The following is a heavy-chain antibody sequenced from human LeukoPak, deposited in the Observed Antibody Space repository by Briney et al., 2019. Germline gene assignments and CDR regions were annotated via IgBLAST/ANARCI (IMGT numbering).Heavy chain of an antibody. CDR3: ARDYPDYGGNPGYFDY. V-gene: IGHV4-34*01. J-gene: IGHJ4*02. Sequence: SETLSLTCAVYGGSFSGYYWSWIRQPPGKGLEWIGEINHSGSTNYNPSLKSRVTISVDTSKNQFSLKLSSVTAADTAVYYCARDYPDYGGNPGYFDYWGQGTLVTVSS. CDR1: GGSFSGYY. D-gene: IGHD4-23*01. CDR2: INHSGST.